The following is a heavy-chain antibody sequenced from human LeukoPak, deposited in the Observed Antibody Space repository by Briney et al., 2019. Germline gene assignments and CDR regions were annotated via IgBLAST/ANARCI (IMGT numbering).Heavy chain of an antibody. V-gene: IGHV1-24*01. CDR3: AAGRPYSLLDN. J-gene: IGHJ4*02. Sequence: GASVKVSCKASGSSLTELYIYWVRQAPGQGLEWMGGFDVIDAKTFYAQKFQGRVTMTEDSSTDTAYMELSSLRSDDTAFYYCAAGRPYSLLDNWGQGALLTVSS. CDR1: GSSLTELY. D-gene: IGHD5-18*01. CDR2: FDVIDAKT.